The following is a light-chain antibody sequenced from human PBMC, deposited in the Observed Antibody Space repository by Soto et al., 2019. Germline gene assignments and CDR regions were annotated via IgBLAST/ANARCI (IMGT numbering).Light chain of an antibody. CDR2: GNH. CDR1: SSNIGAGYD. J-gene: IGLJ1*01. Sequence: QSVLTQPPSVSGAPGQRVTMSCSGSSSNIGAGYDVHWYQQLPGTAPKLLISGNHNRPSGVPDRFSGSKSGTSASLAITGLQAEDEADYYCQSYDRSLSGFYVFGTGTKVTVL. V-gene: IGLV1-40*01. CDR3: QSYDRSLSGFYV.